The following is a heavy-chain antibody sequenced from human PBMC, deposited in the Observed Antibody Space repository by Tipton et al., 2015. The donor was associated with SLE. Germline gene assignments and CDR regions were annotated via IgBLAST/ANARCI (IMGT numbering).Heavy chain of an antibody. CDR3: ARGTPFMEFERNWFDP. J-gene: IGHJ5*02. CDR2: MYHSGST. Sequence: TLSLTCAVSGASIRTYYWSWIRQSPGKGLEWIGHMYHSGSTNYNPSLASRVTISIDTSKNQFSLKLRSVTAADTAIYYCARGTPFMEFERNWFDPWGQGTLVTVSS. D-gene: IGHD3-3*02. CDR1: GASIRTYY. V-gene: IGHV4-59*01.